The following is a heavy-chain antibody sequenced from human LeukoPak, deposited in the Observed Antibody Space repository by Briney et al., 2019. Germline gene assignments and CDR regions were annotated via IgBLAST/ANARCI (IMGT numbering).Heavy chain of an antibody. V-gene: IGHV1-2*02. CDR3: TRRYRYFDL. CDR1: GFTFTGYY. J-gene: IGHJ2*01. CDR2: INANSGGT. Sequence: ASVKVSCKASGFTFTGYYMHWMRQAPGQGLEWMGWINANSGGTNYAQKFQGRVIMTRDTSISTAYMEMSGLRSDDTAVYYCTRRYRYFDLWGRGTLVTVSS.